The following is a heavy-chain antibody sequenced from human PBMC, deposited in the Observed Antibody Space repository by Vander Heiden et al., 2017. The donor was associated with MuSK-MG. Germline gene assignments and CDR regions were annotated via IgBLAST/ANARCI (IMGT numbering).Heavy chain of an antibody. CDR2: IYWDDDK. Sequence: QITLKESGPTLVKPTQTLTLPCTFSGFSLSTSGVGVGWIRQPPGKALEWLALIYWDDDKRYSPSLKSRLTITKDTSKNQVVLTMTNMDPVDTATYYCAHRRAYGSGSYYNVRWFDPWGQGTLVTVSS. V-gene: IGHV2-5*02. CDR1: GFSLSTSGVG. J-gene: IGHJ5*02. D-gene: IGHD3-10*01. CDR3: AHRRAYGSGSYYNVRWFDP.